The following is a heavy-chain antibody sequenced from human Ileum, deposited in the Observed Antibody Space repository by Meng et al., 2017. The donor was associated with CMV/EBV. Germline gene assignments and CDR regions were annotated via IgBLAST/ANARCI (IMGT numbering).Heavy chain of an antibody. D-gene: IGHD6-19*01. CDR2: IGPISGIT. CDR1: GGTFSSYA. J-gene: IGHJ4*02. Sequence: GGTFSSYAINWARQTPGQGIEWMGEIGPISGITNYAQNFQGRVAITTDESTRTTYMELSSLRSEDTAVYYCAQGGDSSGWYSYFDFWGQGTQVTVSS. CDR3: AQGGDSSGWYSYFDF. V-gene: IGHV1-69*05.